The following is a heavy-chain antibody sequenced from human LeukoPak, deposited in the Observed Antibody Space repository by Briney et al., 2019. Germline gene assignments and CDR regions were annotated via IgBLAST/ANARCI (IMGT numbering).Heavy chain of an antibody. V-gene: IGHV4-39*07. CDR1: GDSIISHY. CDR3: ATQQKYYDFWSGYPGGSGNWFDP. D-gene: IGHD3-3*01. J-gene: IGHJ5*02. CDR2: IYYSGST. Sequence: SETLSLTCTVSGDSIISHYWGWIRQPPGKGLEWIGSIYYSGSTYYNPSLKSRVTISVDTSKNQFSLKLSSVTAADTAVYYCATQQKYYDFWSGYPGGSGNWFDPWGQGTLVTVSS.